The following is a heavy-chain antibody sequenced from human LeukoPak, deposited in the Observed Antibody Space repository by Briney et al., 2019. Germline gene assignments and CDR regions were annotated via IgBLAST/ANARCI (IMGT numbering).Heavy chain of an antibody. D-gene: IGHD3-10*01. V-gene: IGHV3-23*01. Sequence: GGSLRLSCEASGSTFDKYAVSWVRQAPGKGLEWVSTIGISAGSTYYADAVKGRFTISRDNSKKTVILQMNRLRVEDTAVYYCAKDYYYGSGSPYYVDKWGQGTLVTVSS. CDR2: IGISAGST. CDR1: GSTFDKYA. J-gene: IGHJ4*02. CDR3: AKDYYYGSGSPYYVDK.